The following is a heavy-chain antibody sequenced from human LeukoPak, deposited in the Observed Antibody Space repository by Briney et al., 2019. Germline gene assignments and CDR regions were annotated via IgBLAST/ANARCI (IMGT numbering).Heavy chain of an antibody. CDR2: IYTSGST. D-gene: IGHD6-13*01. V-gene: IGHV4-4*07. CDR3: ARDSSSWSTYYMDV. Sequence: SETLSLTCTVSGGSISSYYWSWIRQPAGKGPEWIGRIYTSGSTNYNPSLKSRVTMSVDTSKNQFSLKLSSVTAADTAVYYCARDSSSWSTYYMDVWGKGTTVTISS. J-gene: IGHJ6*03. CDR1: GGSISSYY.